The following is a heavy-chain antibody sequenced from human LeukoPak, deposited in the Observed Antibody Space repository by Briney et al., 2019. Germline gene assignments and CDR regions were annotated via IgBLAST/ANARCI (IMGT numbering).Heavy chain of an antibody. V-gene: IGHV1-69*13. Sequence: SVKVSCKASGYTFTSYDINWVRQAPGQGLEWMGGIIPIFGTANYAQKFQGRVTITADESTSTAYMELSSLRSEDTAVYYCARARLVRGVIITPYYYYYYMDVWGKGTTVTISS. J-gene: IGHJ6*03. D-gene: IGHD3-10*01. CDR2: IIPIFGTA. CDR1: GYTFTSYD. CDR3: ARARLVRGVIITPYYYYYYMDV.